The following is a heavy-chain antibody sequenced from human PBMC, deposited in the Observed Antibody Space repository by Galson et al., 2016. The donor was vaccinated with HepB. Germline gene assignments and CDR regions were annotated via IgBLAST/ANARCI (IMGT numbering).Heavy chain of an antibody. V-gene: IGHV3-30*18. J-gene: IGHJ5*02. CDR2: ISDDGRNK. D-gene: IGHD6-13*01. CDR3: AKDAIKYSSSWYEDWFDP. CDR1: GFTFSNYG. Sequence: SLRLSCAASGFTFSNYGIHWVRQAPGKGLEWVAAISDDGRNKYYVDSVKGRFTISRDNSKNTLYLQMNSLRVEDTAVYYCAKDAIKYSSSWYEDWFDPWGQGTLVTVSS.